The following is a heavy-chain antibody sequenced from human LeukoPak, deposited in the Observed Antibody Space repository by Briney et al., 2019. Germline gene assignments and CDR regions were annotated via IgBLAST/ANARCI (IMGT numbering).Heavy chain of an antibody. J-gene: IGHJ4*02. CDR3: ARDLPLRPHPQHFDY. V-gene: IGHV3-23*01. Sequence: HSGGSLRLSCAASGFTFSSYAMSWVRQAPGKGLEWVSAISGSGGSTYYADSVKGRFTISRDNSKNTLYLQMNSLRAEDTAVYYCARDLPLRPHPQHFDYWGQGTLVTVSS. D-gene: IGHD4-17*01. CDR1: GFTFSSYA. CDR2: ISGSGGST.